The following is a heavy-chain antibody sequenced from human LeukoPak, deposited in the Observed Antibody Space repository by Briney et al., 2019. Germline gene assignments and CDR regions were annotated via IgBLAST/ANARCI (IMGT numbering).Heavy chain of an antibody. CDR2: INPNSGGT. V-gene: IGHV1-2*02. J-gene: IGHJ4*02. D-gene: IGHD3-9*01. Sequence: ASVKVSCKASGYTFTNYYMHWVRQAPGQGLEWMGWINPNSGGTNYAQKFQGRVTMTRDTSITAAYMELSRLTYDDTAVYYCARGGTDWSVFGYWGQGSLVTVSS. CDR1: GYTFTNYY. CDR3: ARGGTDWSVFGY.